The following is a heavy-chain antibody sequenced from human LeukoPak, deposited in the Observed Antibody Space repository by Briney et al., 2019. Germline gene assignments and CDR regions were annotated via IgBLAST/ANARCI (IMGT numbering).Heavy chain of an antibody. CDR1: GYTFTGYY. CDR3: ATYSSSWYSPYYYYGMDV. V-gene: IGHV1-2*02. J-gene: IGHJ6*02. D-gene: IGHD6-13*01. Sequence: ASVKVSCKASGYTFTGYYMHWVRQAPGQGLEWMGWINPNSGGTNYAQKFQGRVTMTRDTSISTAYMELSRLRSDDTAVYYCATYSSSWYSPYYYYGMDVWGQGTTVTVSS. CDR2: INPNSGGT.